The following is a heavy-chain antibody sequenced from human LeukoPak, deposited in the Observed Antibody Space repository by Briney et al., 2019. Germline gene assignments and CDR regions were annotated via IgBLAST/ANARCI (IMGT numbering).Heavy chain of an antibody. D-gene: IGHD2-2*01. J-gene: IGHJ4*02. CDR2: ISGSGGST. CDR3: AKDKGYCSSTSCFFDY. Sequence: GGSLRLSCAASGFTFSSYAMSWVRQAPGKGLEWVSAISGSGGSTYYADSVKGRFTISRDNSKNTLYLQMNSLRAEDTAVYYCAKDKGYCSSTSCFFDYWGQGTLVTVSS. CDR1: GFTFSSYA. V-gene: IGHV3-23*01.